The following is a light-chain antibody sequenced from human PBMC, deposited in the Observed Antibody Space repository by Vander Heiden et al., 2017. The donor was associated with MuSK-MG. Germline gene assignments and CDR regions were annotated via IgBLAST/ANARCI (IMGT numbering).Light chain of an antibody. J-gene: IGKJ1*01. CDR3: QQSHSTPRT. V-gene: IGKV1-39*01. CDR2: AAS. CDR1: QSISSY. Sequence: IQMTPSPSSLSASVGDRVTITCRASQSISSYLNWYQQKPGKAPKLLIYAASSLQSGVPSRFSGSGSGTDFTLTISRLQPEDFATYYCQQSHSTPRTFGQGTKVEIK.